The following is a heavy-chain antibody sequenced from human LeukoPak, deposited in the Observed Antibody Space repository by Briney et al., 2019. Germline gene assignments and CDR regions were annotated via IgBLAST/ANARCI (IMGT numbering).Heavy chain of an antibody. J-gene: IGHJ4*02. D-gene: IGHD6-13*01. CDR2: ISYDGSNK. V-gene: IGHV3-30*18. CDR1: GFTFSSYP. CDR3: AKATYSSSWNLYFDF. Sequence: GGSLRLSCAASGFTFSSYPMNWVRQAPGKGLEWVAVISYDGSNKYYADSVKGRFTISRDNSKNTLYLQMNSLRAEDTAVYYCAKATYSSSWNLYFDFWGRGTLVTVSS.